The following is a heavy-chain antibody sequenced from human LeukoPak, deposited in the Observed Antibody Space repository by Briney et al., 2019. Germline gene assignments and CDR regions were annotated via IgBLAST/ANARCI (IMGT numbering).Heavy chain of an antibody. CDR2: INHSGST. J-gene: IGHJ6*02. Sequence: SETLSLTCAVYGGSFSGYYWSWIRQPPGKGLEWIGEINHSGSTNYNPSLKSRVTISVDTSKNQFSLKLSSVTAADTAVYYCAREKRKYSSGWHLAYYYGMDVWGQGTTATVSS. CDR3: AREKRKYSSGWHLAYYYGMDV. V-gene: IGHV4-34*01. D-gene: IGHD6-19*01. CDR1: GGSFSGYY.